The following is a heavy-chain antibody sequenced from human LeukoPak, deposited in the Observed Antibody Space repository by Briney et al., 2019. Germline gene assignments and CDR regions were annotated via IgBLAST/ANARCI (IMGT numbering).Heavy chain of an antibody. J-gene: IGHJ4*02. V-gene: IGHV4-34*01. CDR3: ARGPADYYGSGSTSTYYFDY. D-gene: IGHD3-10*01. CDR2: INHSGST. CDR1: GGSFSGYY. Sequence: SETLSLTCAVYGGSFSGYYWSWIRQPPGKGLEWIGEINHSGSTNYNPSLKSRVTISVDTFKNQFSLKLSSVTAADTAVYYCARGPADYYGSGSTSTYYFDYWGQGTLVTVSS.